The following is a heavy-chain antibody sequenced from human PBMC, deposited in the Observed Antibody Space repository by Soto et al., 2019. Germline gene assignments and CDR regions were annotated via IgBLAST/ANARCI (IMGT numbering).Heavy chain of an antibody. J-gene: IGHJ4*02. CDR2: ISDDGSNK. CDR3: AKEWVYDTSGWSFDY. Sequence: QVQLVESGGGVVQPGRSLRLSCAASGFTFSSYGMHWVRPAPGKGLEWVAVISDDGSNKYYADSLKGRFTISRDNSKNTLYLQMNSLRAEDTAVYYCAKEWVYDTSGWSFDYWGQGTLVTVSS. D-gene: IGHD3-22*01. V-gene: IGHV3-30*18. CDR1: GFTFSSYG.